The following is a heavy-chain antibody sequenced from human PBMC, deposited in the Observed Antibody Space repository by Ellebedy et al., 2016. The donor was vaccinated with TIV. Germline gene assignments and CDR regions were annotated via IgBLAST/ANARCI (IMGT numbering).Heavy chain of an antibody. CDR1: GFTFSSYA. V-gene: IGHV3-23*01. CDR2: ISGSGGST. Sequence: GESLKISXAASGFTFSSYAMSWVRQAPGKGLEWVSAISGSGGSTYYADSVKGRFTISRDNSKNTLYLQMNSLRAEDTAVYYCAKDPYYDSSGYYYRNAFDIWGQGTMVTVSS. CDR3: AKDPYYDSSGYYYRNAFDI. D-gene: IGHD3-22*01. J-gene: IGHJ3*02.